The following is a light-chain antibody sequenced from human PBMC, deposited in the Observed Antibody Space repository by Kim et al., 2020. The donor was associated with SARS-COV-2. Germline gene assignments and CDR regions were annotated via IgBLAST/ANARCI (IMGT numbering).Light chain of an antibody. Sequence: EIVMTQSPATLSVSPGERATLSCRASQSVGSYLAWYQQKSGQAPRLLIYGASTGATGVPARFSGSGSGTEFTLTISSLQSEDFAVYYCQQYYNWPPYTFSQGTKLEI. J-gene: IGKJ2*01. CDR1: QSVGSY. V-gene: IGKV3-15*01. CDR2: GAS. CDR3: QQYYNWPPYT.